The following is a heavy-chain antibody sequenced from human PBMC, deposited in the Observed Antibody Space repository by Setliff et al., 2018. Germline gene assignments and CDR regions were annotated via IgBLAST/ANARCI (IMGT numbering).Heavy chain of an antibody. Sequence: SETLSLTCTVSGGSISGASIRSYYWSWIRQPPGKGLEFIGYVYYSGTTNYDPSLKSRVTILVDTSKNQFSLKLSSVTAADTAIYYCARGGTYRYFDYWGQGTLVTSPQ. CDR1: GGSISGASIRSYY. J-gene: IGHJ4*02. CDR3: ARGGTYRYFDY. CDR2: VYYSGTT. V-gene: IGHV4-61*01.